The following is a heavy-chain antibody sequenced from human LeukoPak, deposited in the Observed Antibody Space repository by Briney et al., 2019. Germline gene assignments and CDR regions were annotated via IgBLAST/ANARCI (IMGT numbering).Heavy chain of an antibody. CDR3: AKSTTCDY. Sequence: ASVKVYCKASGYTFTNCAMSWVRQAPGQGLEWMGWINTNTGNPTYAQGFTGRFVFSLDTSVSTAYLQISSLEAEDTAVYYCAKSTTCDYWGQGTLVTVSS. V-gene: IGHV7-4-1*02. CDR2: INTNTGNP. D-gene: IGHD2/OR15-2a*01. J-gene: IGHJ4*02. CDR1: GYTFTNCA.